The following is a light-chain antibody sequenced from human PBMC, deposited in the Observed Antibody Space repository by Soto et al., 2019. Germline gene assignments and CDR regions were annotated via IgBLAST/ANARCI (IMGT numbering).Light chain of an antibody. J-gene: IGKJ4*01. CDR2: EAS. CDR1: QSIATY. Sequence: EIVLTQSPVTLSLSPGERATLSCRASQSIATYLAWYQQKPGQAPMLHIYEASHRSTGISARFRGSGSGTDFTLSISSLEPEDCAGYYCQRRLHVLTFGGGTKGESK. CDR3: QRRLHVLT. V-gene: IGKV3-11*01.